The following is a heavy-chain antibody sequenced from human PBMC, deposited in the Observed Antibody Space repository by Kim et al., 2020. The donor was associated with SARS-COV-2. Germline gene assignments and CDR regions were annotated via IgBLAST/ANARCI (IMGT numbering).Heavy chain of an antibody. CDR1: GFTVSSNY. D-gene: IGHD2-2*01. J-gene: IGHJ6*03. Sequence: GVSLRLSCAASGFTVSSNYMSWVRQAPGKGLEWVSVIYSGGSTYYADSVKGRFTISRDNSKNTLYLQMNSLRAEDTAVYYCARDSEPYCSSTSCYYYYYMDVWGKGTTVTVSS. CDR2: IYSGGST. V-gene: IGHV3-66*01. CDR3: ARDSEPYCSSTSCYYYYYMDV.